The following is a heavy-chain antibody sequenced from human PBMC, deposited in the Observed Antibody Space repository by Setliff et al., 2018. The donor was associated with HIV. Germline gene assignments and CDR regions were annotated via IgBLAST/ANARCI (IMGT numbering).Heavy chain of an antibody. Sequence: KPSETLSLTCTVSGGSISSGGYYWSWIRQHPGKGLEWIGYIYYSGSTDYNPSLKSRVTISLDKSRSQFSLRLSSVTAADTAVYYCARVSSSSSGDAFDIWGQGTMVTVSS. CDR3: ARVSSSSSGDAFDI. D-gene: IGHD6-6*01. J-gene: IGHJ3*02. V-gene: IGHV4-31*03. CDR1: GGSISSGGYY. CDR2: IYYSGST.